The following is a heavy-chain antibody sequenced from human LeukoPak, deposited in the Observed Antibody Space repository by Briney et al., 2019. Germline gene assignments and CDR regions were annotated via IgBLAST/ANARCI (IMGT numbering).Heavy chain of an antibody. V-gene: IGHV5-51*01. Sequence: GESLKISCKASGDSFTGYWIGWVRQLPGKGLGWMGIIYPGDSDTTYSPSFQGQVTLSADKSISTAYLQWSSLKPSDTAMYYCARPSSAHDAFDIWGQGTMVTVSS. CDR3: ARPSSAHDAFDI. J-gene: IGHJ3*02. CDR2: IYPGDSDT. CDR1: GDSFTGYW. D-gene: IGHD6-19*01.